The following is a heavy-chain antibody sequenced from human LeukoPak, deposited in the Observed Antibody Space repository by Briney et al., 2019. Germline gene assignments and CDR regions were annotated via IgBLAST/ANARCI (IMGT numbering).Heavy chain of an antibody. CDR3: AIAGQWLVNYFDY. D-gene: IGHD6-19*01. J-gene: IGHJ4*02. V-gene: IGHV1-2*02. CDR1: GYTFTGYY. Sequence: GASVKVSCKASGYTFTGYYMHWVRQAPGQGLEWMGWINPNSGGTNYAQKFQGRVTMTRDTSISTAYMELSRLRSDDTAVYYCAIAGQWLVNYFDYWGQGTLVTVSS. CDR2: INPNSGGT.